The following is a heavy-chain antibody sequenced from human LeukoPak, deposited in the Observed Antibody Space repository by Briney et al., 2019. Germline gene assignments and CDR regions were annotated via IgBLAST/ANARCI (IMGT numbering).Heavy chain of an antibody. CDR3: ARQRRWELPSRPLSSYYYGMDV. V-gene: IGHV4-39*01. Sequence: PSETLSLTCTVSGGSISSSSYYWGWIRQPPGKGLEWIGSIYYSGSTYYNPSLKSRVTISVDTSKNQFSLKLSSVTAADTAVYYCARQRRWELPSRPLSSYYYGMDVWGQGTTVTVSS. D-gene: IGHD1-26*01. CDR1: GGSISSSSYY. J-gene: IGHJ6*02. CDR2: IYYSGST.